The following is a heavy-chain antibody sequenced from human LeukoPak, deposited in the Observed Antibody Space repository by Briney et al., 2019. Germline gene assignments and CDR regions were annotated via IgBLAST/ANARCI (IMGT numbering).Heavy chain of an antibody. Sequence: PGGSLRLSCTASGFTLSSYEMSWIRQAPGKGLEWVSSIDYSGGSTYYADSVKGRFTISRDNAKNSLYLQMNSLRAEDTAVYYCAELGITTIGGVWGKGTTVTISS. J-gene: IGHJ6*04. CDR1: GFTLSSYE. CDR3: AELGITTIGGV. D-gene: IGHD3-10*02. V-gene: IGHV3-23*01. CDR2: IDYSGGST.